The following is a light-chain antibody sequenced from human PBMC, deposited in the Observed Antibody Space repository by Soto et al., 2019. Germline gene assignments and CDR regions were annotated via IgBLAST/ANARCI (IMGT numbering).Light chain of an antibody. CDR1: QRISSSY. CDR2: DAS. CDR3: QQYGSSPFT. Sequence: EIVLTQSPGTLSLSPGERATLSCRASQRISSSYLAWYQQTPRQAPRLLIYDASSRATGIPDRFSGSGSGTDFTLTISRLEPEDFAVYYCQQYGSSPFTFGPGTKVDIK. V-gene: IGKV3-20*01. J-gene: IGKJ3*01.